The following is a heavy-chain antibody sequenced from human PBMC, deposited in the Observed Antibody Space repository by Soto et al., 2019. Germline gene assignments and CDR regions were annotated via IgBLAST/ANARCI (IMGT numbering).Heavy chain of an antibody. D-gene: IGHD4-17*01. CDR3: ARLIRSVTTDYYYGMDV. V-gene: IGHV1-18*01. J-gene: IGHJ6*02. Sequence: ASVKVSCKASGYTFSNYGINWVRQAPGQGLEWMAWINTYNGNTISAQRLQGRVTMTIDTSTSTVYMELRSLKSDDTAVYYCARLIRSVTTDYYYGMDVWGQGTTVTVSS. CDR1: GYTFSNYG. CDR2: INTYNGNT.